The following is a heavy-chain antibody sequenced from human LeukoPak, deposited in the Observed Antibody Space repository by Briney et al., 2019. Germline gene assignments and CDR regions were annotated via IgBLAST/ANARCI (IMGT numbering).Heavy chain of an antibody. D-gene: IGHD1-26*01. CDR1: GYIFTSYY. V-gene: IGHV1-46*01. Sequence: GASVKVSCKASGYIFTSYYMHWVRQAPGQGLEWMGIINPSGGSTSYAQKFQGRVTMTRDTSTSTVYMELSSLRSEDTAVYYCARVSGELLLDYWGQGTLVTVSS. CDR3: ARVSGELLLDY. CDR2: INPSGGST. J-gene: IGHJ4*02.